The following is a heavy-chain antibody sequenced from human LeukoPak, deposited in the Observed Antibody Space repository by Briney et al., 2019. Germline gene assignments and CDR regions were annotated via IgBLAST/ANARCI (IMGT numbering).Heavy chain of an antibody. V-gene: IGHV7-4-1*02. J-gene: IGHJ3*02. CDR2: INTNTGNP. CDR3: AREILRFDI. CDR1: GYTFTSYS. Sequence: ASVKVSCKASGYTFTSYSMNWVRQAPGQGLEWMGWINTNTGNPTYAQGFTGRFVFSVDTPVSTAYLQTSSLKAEDTAMYYCAREILRFDIWGQGTMVTVSS.